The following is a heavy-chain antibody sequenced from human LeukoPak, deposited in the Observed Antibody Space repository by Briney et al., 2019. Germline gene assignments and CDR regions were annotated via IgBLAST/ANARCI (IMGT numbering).Heavy chain of an antibody. CDR1: GFTFSSYA. V-gene: IGHV3-21*01. CDR3: ARARGSSWYVNWFDP. Sequence: GGSLRLSCAASGFTFSSYAMHWVRQAPGKGLEWVSSISSSSSYIYYADSVKGRFTISRDNAKNSLYLQMNSPRAEDTAVYYCARARGSSWYVNWFDPWGQGTLVTVSS. CDR2: ISSSSSYI. D-gene: IGHD6-13*01. J-gene: IGHJ5*02.